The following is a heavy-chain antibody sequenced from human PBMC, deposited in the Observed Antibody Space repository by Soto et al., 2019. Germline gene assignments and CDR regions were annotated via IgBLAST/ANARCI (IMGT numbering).Heavy chain of an antibody. CDR3: ARDREGPIAAAGTRVHCYYGMDV. Sequence: QVQLVESGGGVVQPGRSLRLSCAASGFTFSSYAMHWVRQAPGKGLEWVAVISYDGSNKYYADSVKGRFTISRDNSKNTLYLQMNSLRAEDTAVYYCARDREGPIAAAGTRVHCYYGMDVWGQGTTVTVSS. CDR1: GFTFSSYA. V-gene: IGHV3-30-3*01. CDR2: ISYDGSNK. D-gene: IGHD6-13*01. J-gene: IGHJ6*02.